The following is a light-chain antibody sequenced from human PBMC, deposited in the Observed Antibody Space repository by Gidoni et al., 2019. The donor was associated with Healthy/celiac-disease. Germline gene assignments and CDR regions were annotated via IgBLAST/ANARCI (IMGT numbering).Light chain of an antibody. J-gene: IGLJ1*01. V-gene: IGLV3-1*01. CDR3: QAWDSSGYV. CDR1: KLGDKY. Sequence: SYELTQPPSVSVSPGQIASITCSGDKLGDKYACWYQQKPGQSPVLVIYQDSKRPSGIPERFSGSNSGNTATLTISGTQAMDEADYYCQAWDSSGYVFGTGTKVTVL. CDR2: QDS.